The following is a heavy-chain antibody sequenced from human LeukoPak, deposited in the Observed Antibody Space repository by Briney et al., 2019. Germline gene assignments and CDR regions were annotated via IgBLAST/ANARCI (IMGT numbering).Heavy chain of an antibody. CDR1: GFTFSSYW. D-gene: IGHD2-2*01. CDR3: AKEFSTDQLLYYFDY. Sequence: PGGSLRLSCAASGFTFSSYWMHWVRQAPGRGLVWVARIYSDGSSTNYADSVKGRFTISRDNAKNTLYLQMNSLRAEDTAVYYCAKEFSTDQLLYYFDYWGQGTLVTVSS. J-gene: IGHJ4*02. V-gene: IGHV3-74*01. CDR2: IYSDGSST.